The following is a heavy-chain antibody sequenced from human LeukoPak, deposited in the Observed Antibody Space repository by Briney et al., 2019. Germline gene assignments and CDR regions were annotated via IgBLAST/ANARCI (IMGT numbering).Heavy chain of an antibody. Sequence: ASVKVSCKASGYTFTSYDINWVRQATGQGLEWMGWMNPNSGNTGYAQEFQGRVTMTRNTSISTAYMELSSLRSEDTAVYYCARGRTYYDFWRNYYYYGMDVWGQGTTVTVSS. CDR1: GYTFTSYD. CDR2: MNPNSGNT. D-gene: IGHD3-3*01. CDR3: ARGRTYYDFWRNYYYYGMDV. V-gene: IGHV1-8*01. J-gene: IGHJ6*02.